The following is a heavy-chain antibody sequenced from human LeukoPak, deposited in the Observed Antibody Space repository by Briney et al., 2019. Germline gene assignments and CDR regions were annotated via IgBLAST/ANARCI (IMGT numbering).Heavy chain of an antibody. CDR1: GFTFSSYA. Sequence: PGGSLRLSWAAAGFTFSSYAMSWVRQAPGKGLEWVSGVSGSGGSTDYAAYVKGRFTISRDNSKHTLYLQLNSLRVEDTAVYYCAKTSGSDYWGYYYDYWGQGTLVTVSS. CDR3: AKTSGSDYWGYYYDY. J-gene: IGHJ4*02. D-gene: IGHD3-22*01. CDR2: VSGSGGST. V-gene: IGHV3-23*01.